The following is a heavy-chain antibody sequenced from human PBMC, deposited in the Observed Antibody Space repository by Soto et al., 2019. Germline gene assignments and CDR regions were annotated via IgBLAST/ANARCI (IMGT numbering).Heavy chain of an antibody. V-gene: IGHV1-2*02. CDR3: AREGGGIVQMVYALPWY. CDR2: INPNSGAT. J-gene: IGHJ4*02. Sequence: ASVKVSCKASGYTFTDYYMHWVRQAPGQGLEWMGWINPNSGATSYAQRFQGRVTMTRDTSISTAYMELSRLTSDDTAVYYCAREGGGIVQMVYALPWYWGQGTLVTVSS. D-gene: IGHD2-8*01. CDR1: GYTFTDYY.